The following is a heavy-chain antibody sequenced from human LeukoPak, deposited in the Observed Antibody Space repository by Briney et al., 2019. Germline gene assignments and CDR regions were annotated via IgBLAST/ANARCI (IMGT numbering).Heavy chain of an antibody. J-gene: IGHJ4*02. CDR3: AKRGVVIRVILVGFHKEAYYFDS. CDR2: ISDRGSRT. Sequence: GGSLRLSCAVSGITLSNYGMSWVRQAPGKGLEWVAGISDRGSRTNYADSVKGRFTISTDHPRNTLYLQMNSLRAEDTAVCFCAKRGVVIRVILVGFHKEAYYFDSWGQGALVTVSS. D-gene: IGHD3-22*01. V-gene: IGHV3-23*01. CDR1: GITLSNYG.